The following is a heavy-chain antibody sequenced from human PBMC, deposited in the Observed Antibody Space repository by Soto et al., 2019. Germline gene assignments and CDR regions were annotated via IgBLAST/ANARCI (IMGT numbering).Heavy chain of an antibody. CDR1: GFTFSNYA. CDR3: AKDGAIAAADYFFDY. J-gene: IGHJ4*02. V-gene: IGHV3-30*18. Sequence: QVQLVESGGGVVQPGRSLKLSCAASGFTFSNYAIHWVRQAPGKGLEWVAVIAYDGKDKRYADSVKGRFTISRDNSKNTVYLQMNSLRGEDTAVYYCAKDGAIAAADYFFDYWGQGSLVTVSS. D-gene: IGHD6-13*01. CDR2: IAYDGKDK.